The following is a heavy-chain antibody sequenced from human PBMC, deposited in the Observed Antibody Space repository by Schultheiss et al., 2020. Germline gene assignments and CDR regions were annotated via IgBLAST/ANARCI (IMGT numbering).Heavy chain of an antibody. D-gene: IGHD6-19*01. V-gene: IGHV3-7*01. Sequence: GGSLRLSCAASGFTFSSYWMNWYRQAPGKGLEWVANIKQDGREKHYVDSVKGRFTISRDNAENSLYLQMNSLRAEDTAVYYCARDSSGWYLGYGMDVWGQGTTVTVSS. CDR1: GFTFSSYW. CDR3: ARDSSGWYLGYGMDV. J-gene: IGHJ6*02. CDR2: IKQDGREK.